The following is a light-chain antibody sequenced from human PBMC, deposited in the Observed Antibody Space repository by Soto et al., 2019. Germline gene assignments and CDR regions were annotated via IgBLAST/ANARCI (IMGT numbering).Light chain of an antibody. J-gene: IGLJ3*02. CDR2: EVT. CDR3: SSYAASNNFYFV. CDR1: SSDVGGYNY. Sequence: QSVLTQPPSASGSPGQSVTISCTGTSSDVGGYNYVSWYQRYPGRAPKLMIYEVTKRPSGVPDRFSGSKSGNTASLTVSGLQAEDEADYYCSSYAASNNFYFVFGGGTQLTVL. V-gene: IGLV2-8*01.